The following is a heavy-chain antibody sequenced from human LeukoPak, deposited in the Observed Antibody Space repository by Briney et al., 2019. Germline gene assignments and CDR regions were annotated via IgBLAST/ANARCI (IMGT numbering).Heavy chain of an antibody. CDR2: INPSGGST. Sequence: ASVKASCKASGYTFTSYYMHWVRQAPGQGLEWMGVINPSGGSTSYAQKFQGRVTMTRDTSTSTIYMELSSLRSEDTAVYYCARHSPVDTAMAIVAGMDVWGQGTTVTVSS. CDR3: ARHSPVDTAMAIVAGMDV. CDR1: GYTFTSYY. V-gene: IGHV1-46*01. J-gene: IGHJ6*02. D-gene: IGHD5-18*01.